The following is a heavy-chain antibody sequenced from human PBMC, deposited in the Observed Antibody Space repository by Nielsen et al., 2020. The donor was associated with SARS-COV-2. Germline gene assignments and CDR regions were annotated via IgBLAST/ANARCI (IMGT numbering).Heavy chain of an antibody. CDR1: GFTFSNYG. CDR3: AKAPGGTSWSLDL. D-gene: IGHD1-7*01. J-gene: IGHJ3*01. CDR2: MSYDGTNR. V-gene: IGHV3-30*18. Sequence: GESLKISCVASGFTFSNYGMHWVRQAPDKGLEWVALMSYDGTNRNYADSVRGRFTISRDNSKNTLYLQMNSLRLEDTAVYYCAKAPGGTSWSLDLWGQGTLVPVSS.